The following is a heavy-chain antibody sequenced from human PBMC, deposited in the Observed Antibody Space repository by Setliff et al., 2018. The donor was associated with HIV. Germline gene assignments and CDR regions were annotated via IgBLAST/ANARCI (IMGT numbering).Heavy chain of an antibody. V-gene: IGHV4-59*08. D-gene: IGHD3-22*01. Sequence: LSLTCTVSGDSISYYYWSWIRQPPGKGLEWIGSIHYSGSTNYNPSPKSRVTISLDTSKNQFSLKLSSVTAADTAVYFCAKYYYDSSGYPYYYYYMDVWGKGTTGTVSS. CDR2: IHYSGST. CDR1: GDSISYYY. CDR3: AKYYYDSSGYPYYYYYMDV. J-gene: IGHJ6*03.